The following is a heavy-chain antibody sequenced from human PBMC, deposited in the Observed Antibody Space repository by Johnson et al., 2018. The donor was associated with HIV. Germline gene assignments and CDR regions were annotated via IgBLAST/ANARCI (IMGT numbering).Heavy chain of an antibody. CDR1: GLTFSSYA. CDR3: AKEAPGRWDLPVWAAIDI. D-gene: IGHD3-16*01. J-gene: IGHJ3*02. CDR2: ISYDGSNK. Sequence: QVQLVESGGGVVQPGRSLRLSCAASGLTFSSYAMYCVRQAPGKGLEWVAVISYDGSNKYYADSVKGRFTISRDNSKNTLYLQMNSLRAEDTAVYYCAKEAPGRWDLPVWAAIDIWGQGTMVTVSS. V-gene: IGHV3-30-3*02.